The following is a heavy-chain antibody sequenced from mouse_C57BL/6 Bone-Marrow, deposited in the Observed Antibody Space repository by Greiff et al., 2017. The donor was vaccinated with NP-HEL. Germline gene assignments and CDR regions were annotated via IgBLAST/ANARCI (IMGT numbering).Heavy chain of an antibody. J-gene: IGHJ3*01. CDR1: GYTFTSYW. D-gene: IGHD2-5*01. CDR3: ASPAYYSNLFAY. CDR2: IYPGSGST. V-gene: IGHV1-55*01. Sequence: QVQLQQSGAELVKPGASVKMSCKASGYTFTSYWITWVKQRPGQGLEWIGDIYPGSGSTNYNEKFKSKATLTVDTSSSTAYMQLSSLTSEDSAVYYCASPAYYSNLFAYWGQGTLVTVSA.